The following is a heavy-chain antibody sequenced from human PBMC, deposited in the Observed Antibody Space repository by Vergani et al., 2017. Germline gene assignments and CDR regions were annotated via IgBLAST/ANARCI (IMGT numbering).Heavy chain of an antibody. CDR1: GGSISSYY. D-gene: IGHD2-2*02. CDR3: ARDSPPACSSTSCYTRWFDP. J-gene: IGHJ5*02. CDR2: IYYSGST. Sequence: QVQLQESGPGLVKPSDTLSLTCTVSGGSISSYYWSWIRQPPGKGLEWIGYIYYSGSTNYNPSLKSRVTISVDTSKNQFSLKLSSVTAADTAVYYCARDSPPACSSTSCYTRWFDPWGQGTLVTVSS. V-gene: IGHV4-59*01.